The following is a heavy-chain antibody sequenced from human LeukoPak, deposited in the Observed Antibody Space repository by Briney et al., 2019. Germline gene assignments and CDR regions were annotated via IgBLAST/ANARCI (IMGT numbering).Heavy chain of an antibody. D-gene: IGHD4-11*01. CDR1: GGSFSGYY. CDR3: ARRSNYRRFDP. Sequence: KASETLSLTCAVYGGSFSGYYWSWIRQPPGKGLEWIGEINHSGSTNYNPSLKSRVTISVDTSKNQFSLKLSSVTAADTAVYYCARRSNYRRFDPWGQGTLITVSS. J-gene: IGHJ5*02. CDR2: INHSGST. V-gene: IGHV4-34*01.